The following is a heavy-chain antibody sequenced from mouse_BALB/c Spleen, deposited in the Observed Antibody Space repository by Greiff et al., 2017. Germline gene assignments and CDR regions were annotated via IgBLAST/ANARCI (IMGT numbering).Heavy chain of an antibody. CDR1: GYAFTNYL. CDR2: INPGSGGT. J-gene: IGHJ2*01. Sequence: QVQLKESGAELVRPGTSVKVSCKASGYAFTNYLIEWVKQRPGQGLEWIGVINPGSGGTNYNEKFKGKATLTADKSSSTAYMQLSSLTSDDSAVYFGARAFITAVVATPFDYWGQGTTLTVSS. D-gene: IGHD1-1*01. V-gene: IGHV1-54*03. CDR3: ARAFITAVVATPFDY.